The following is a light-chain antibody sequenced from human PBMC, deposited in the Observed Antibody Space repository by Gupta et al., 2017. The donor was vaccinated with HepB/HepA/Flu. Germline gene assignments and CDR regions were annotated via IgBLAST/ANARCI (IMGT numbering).Light chain of an antibody. CDR3: QQIDSTPQVT. Sequence: IQMTQSPSSLSASVADRVTITCRASQSISSYLHWYQQNPGKAPKLLTYGASSLPSGVPSRFSGIGSGTDFTLTISRLQPEQFATYYCQQIDSTPQVTFGQGTRLEIK. CDR1: QSISSY. J-gene: IGKJ5*01. V-gene: IGKV1-39*01. CDR2: GAS.